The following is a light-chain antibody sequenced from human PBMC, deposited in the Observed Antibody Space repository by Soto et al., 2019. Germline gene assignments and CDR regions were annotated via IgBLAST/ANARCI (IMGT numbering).Light chain of an antibody. CDR2: DVS. V-gene: IGLV2-11*01. J-gene: IGLJ2*01. CDR1: SSDVGGYNY. CDR3: CSYAGSYTGV. Sequence: QSALTQPRSVSGSPGQSVTISCTGTSSDVGGYNYVSWYQKHPGKAPKLMIYDVSKRPSWVPDRFSGSKSGNTASLTISGLQAEDEADYYCCSYAGSYTGVFGGGTKLTVL.